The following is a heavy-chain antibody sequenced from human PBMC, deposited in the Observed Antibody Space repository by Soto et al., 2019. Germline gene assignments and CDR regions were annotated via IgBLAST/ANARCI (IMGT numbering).Heavy chain of an antibody. V-gene: IGHV3-30*18. CDR3: AKDNQYCSGGSCFYYYYGMDV. J-gene: IGHJ6*02. D-gene: IGHD2-15*01. CDR2: ISYDGSNK. Sequence: QVQLVESGGGVVQPGRSLRLSCAASGFTFSSYGMHWVRQAPGKGLEWVAVISYDGSNKYYADSVKGRFTISRDNSKNTLYLQMNSLRAEDTAVYYCAKDNQYCSGGSCFYYYYGMDVWGHGTTVTVSS. CDR1: GFTFSSYG.